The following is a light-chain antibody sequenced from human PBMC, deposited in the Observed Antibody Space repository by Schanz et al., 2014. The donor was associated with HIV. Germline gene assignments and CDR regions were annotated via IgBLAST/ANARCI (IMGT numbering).Light chain of an antibody. CDR2: DSY. CDR3: QSYDKSLSVVI. V-gene: IGLV1-51*01. CDR1: IFNIGNNY. Sequence: QSVLTQPPSVSAAPGQKVTISCSGSIFNIGNNYVSWYQHLPGTAPKLLIYDSYERPSEIPDRFSGSKSGTSASLAITGLQPEDEADYFCQSYDKSLSVVIFGGGTKLTVL. J-gene: IGLJ2*01.